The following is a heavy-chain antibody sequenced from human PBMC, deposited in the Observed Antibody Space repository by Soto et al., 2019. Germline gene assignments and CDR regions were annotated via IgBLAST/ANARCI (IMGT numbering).Heavy chain of an antibody. J-gene: IGHJ4*02. CDR2: FRGSDDTT. D-gene: IGHD1-26*01. CDR1: GFTFSIYA. CDR3: ARIGWTAAAADWEFDH. Sequence: PGGSLRLSCAASGFTFSIYAMSWVRQAPGKGLDWVSAFRGSDDTTYYADSVKGRFTISRDTSKDTLYLQMNSLRAEDTAVYYCARIGWTAAAADWEFDHSGQGTLVTVSS. V-gene: IGHV3-23*01.